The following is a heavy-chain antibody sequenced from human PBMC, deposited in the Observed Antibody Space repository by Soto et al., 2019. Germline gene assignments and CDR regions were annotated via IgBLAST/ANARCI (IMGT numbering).Heavy chain of an antibody. CDR1: GYIFSGYY. Sequence: ASVKVSCKASGYIFSGYYIHWVRQAPGQGLEWMGIINPNKGNTNYAQKLQGRVTMTTDTSTSTAYMELRSLRSDDTAVYYCARDSMVRGVIMGGDAFDIWGQGTMVTVSS. CDR2: INPNKGNT. J-gene: IGHJ3*02. V-gene: IGHV1-18*01. CDR3: ARDSMVRGVIMGGDAFDI. D-gene: IGHD3-10*01.